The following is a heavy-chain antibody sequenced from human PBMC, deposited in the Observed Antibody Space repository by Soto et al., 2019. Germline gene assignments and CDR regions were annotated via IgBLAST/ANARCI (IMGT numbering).Heavy chain of an antibody. CDR2: IYYSVST. CDR3: ARLYGSSLFDY. Sequence: QLQLQESGPGLVKPSETLSLTCTVSGGSISSSSYYWGWIRQPPGKGLEWIGTIYYSVSTYYNPSLQSRVTISVDTSKNQFSLKRSSVTAADTAVYYCARLYGSSLFDYWGQGTLVTVSS. J-gene: IGHJ4*02. V-gene: IGHV4-39*01. CDR1: GGSISSSSYY. D-gene: IGHD6-6*01.